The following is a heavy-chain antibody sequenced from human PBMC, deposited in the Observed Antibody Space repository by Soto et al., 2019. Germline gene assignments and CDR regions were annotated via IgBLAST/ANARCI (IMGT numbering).Heavy chain of an antibody. V-gene: IGHV3-74*01. D-gene: IGHD3-22*01. CDR3: AAGGSGYYAN. Sequence: EVQLVESGGDVVQPGGSLRLSCAASGFTFSTYWMHWVRQAPGKGLLWVSRIKTDGTYATYADYVKGRFTISRDKAKITLYLQMHSLRVEDAAVYYCAAGGSGYYANWGQGTLVTVSS. CDR1: GFTFSTYW. CDR2: IKTDGTYA. J-gene: IGHJ4*02.